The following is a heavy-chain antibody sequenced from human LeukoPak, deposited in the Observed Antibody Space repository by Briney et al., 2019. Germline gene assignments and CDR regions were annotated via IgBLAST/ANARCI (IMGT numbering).Heavy chain of an antibody. CDR2: ISSSSSYI. J-gene: IGHJ6*02. Sequence: TGGSLRLSCAASGFTFGSYSMNWVRQAPGKGLEWVSSISSSSSYIYYADSVKGRFTISRDNAKNSLYLQMNSLRAEDTAVYYCARDCSSTSCPAFTLYYYYGMDVWGQGTTVTVSS. CDR3: ARDCSSTSCPAFTLYYYYGMDV. CDR1: GFTFGSYS. D-gene: IGHD2-2*01. V-gene: IGHV3-21*01.